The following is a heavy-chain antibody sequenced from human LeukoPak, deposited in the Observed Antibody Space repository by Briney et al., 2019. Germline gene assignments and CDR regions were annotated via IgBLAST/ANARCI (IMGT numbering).Heavy chain of an antibody. Sequence: SETLSLTCTVSGGSISSYYWSWIRQPPGKGLEWIGYIYYSGSTNYNPSLKSRVTISVDTSKNQFSLKLSSVTAADTAVYYCARESPSDAFDIWGQGTMVTVSS. CDR3: ARESPSDAFDI. J-gene: IGHJ3*02. CDR2: IYYSGST. V-gene: IGHV4-59*01. CDR1: GGSISSYY.